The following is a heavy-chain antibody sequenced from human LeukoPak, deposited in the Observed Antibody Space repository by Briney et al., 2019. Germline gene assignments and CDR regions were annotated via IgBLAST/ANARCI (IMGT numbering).Heavy chain of an antibody. V-gene: IGHV4-59*01. CDR2: IYYSGST. Sequence: PSETLSLTCTVSGGSIITYYWSWIRQPPGKGLEWIGYIYYSGSTNYNPSLKSRVTISVDTSKKQFSLKLSSVTAADTAVYYCARAHYDSSGYYLNSFDYWGQGTLVTVSS. CDR1: GGSIITYY. D-gene: IGHD3-22*01. CDR3: ARAHYDSSGYYLNSFDY. J-gene: IGHJ4*02.